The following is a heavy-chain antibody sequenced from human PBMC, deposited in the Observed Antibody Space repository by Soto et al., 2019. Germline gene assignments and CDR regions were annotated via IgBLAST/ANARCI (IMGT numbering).Heavy chain of an antibody. V-gene: IGHV4-31*03. CDR1: GGSISSGGYY. J-gene: IGHJ5*02. D-gene: IGHD6-6*01. Sequence: NPSETLSLTCTVSGGSISSGGYYWSWIRQHPGKGLEWIGYIYYSGSTYYNPSLKSRVTISVDTSKNQFSLKLSSVTAADTAVYYCARLRYSSSPNNESWFAPWGQGTLGTVSS. CDR2: IYYSGST. CDR3: ARLRYSSSPNNESWFAP.